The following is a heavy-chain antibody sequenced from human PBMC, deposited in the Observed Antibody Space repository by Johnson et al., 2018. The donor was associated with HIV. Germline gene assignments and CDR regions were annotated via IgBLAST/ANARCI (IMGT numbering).Heavy chain of an antibody. D-gene: IGHD3-10*01. CDR2: ISANGGST. CDR1: GFTFITYA. Sequence: VQLVESGGGLVQPGGSLRLSCAASGFTFITYAVHWVRQAPGKGLEYVSGISANGGSTYYANSVKGRCTTSRDNSKNTLYLQMGILRAEDMAVYYCARERGSGAFDIWGQGTMVTVSS. CDR3: ARERGSGAFDI. V-gene: IGHV3-64*01. J-gene: IGHJ3*02.